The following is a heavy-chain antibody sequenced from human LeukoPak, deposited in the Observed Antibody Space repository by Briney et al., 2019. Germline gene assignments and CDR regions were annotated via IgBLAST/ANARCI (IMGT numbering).Heavy chain of an antibody. CDR3: ARSGTGVGNWYFDL. J-gene: IGHJ2*01. Sequence: SETLSLTCTVSGGSISSYYWSWIRQPPGKGLEWIGYIYYSGSTNYNPSLKSRVTISVDTSKNQFSLKLSSVTAAGTAVYYCARSGTGVGNWYFDLWGRGTLVTVSS. CDR1: GGSISSYY. CDR2: IYYSGST. V-gene: IGHV4-59*01. D-gene: IGHD3/OR15-3a*01.